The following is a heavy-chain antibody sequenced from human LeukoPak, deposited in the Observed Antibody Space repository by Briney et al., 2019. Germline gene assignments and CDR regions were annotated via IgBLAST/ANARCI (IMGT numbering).Heavy chain of an antibody. V-gene: IGHV3-48*01. Sequence: GGSLRLSCAASGFTLSTYDMNWVRQAPGKGLEWVSYISGDRNTIYYANSVKGRFTLSRDNGKNSLYLQMDSLRVEDTAMYYCARVQGGGYRTADYWGQGTLVTVSS. CDR1: GFTLSTYD. J-gene: IGHJ4*02. D-gene: IGHD6-19*01. CDR2: ISGDRNTI. CDR3: ARVQGGGYRTADY.